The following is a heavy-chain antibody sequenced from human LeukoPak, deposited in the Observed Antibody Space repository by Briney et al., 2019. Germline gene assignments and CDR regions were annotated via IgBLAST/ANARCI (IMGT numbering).Heavy chain of an antibody. CDR3: ARVTIDYDSSGYYYHNYFDY. CDR2: VIPMFGTT. CDR1: GGTFSTYG. V-gene: IGHV1-69*01. Sequence: GSSVKVSCKASGGTFSTYGISWVRQAPGQGLEWMGGVIPMFGTTNFAQKFQGRVTITADESTNTAYMEVSSLRSEDTAVYYCARVTIDYDSSGYYYHNYFDYWGQGTLVTVSS. J-gene: IGHJ4*02. D-gene: IGHD3-22*01.